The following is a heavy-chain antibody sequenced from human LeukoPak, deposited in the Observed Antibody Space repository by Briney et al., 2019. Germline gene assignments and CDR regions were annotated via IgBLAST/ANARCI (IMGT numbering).Heavy chain of an antibody. J-gene: IGHJ4*02. CDR2: IHYTGST. Sequence: SETLSLTCSVSVGSMSSYYWSWLPQPPGKALEWIGYIHYTGSTSYNPSIKSRVTISVDTSRNQSSLTLNSGTAADTAVYYCARHGRPVRGYFDYWGQGTLVTVSS. CDR3: ARHGRPVRGYFDY. V-gene: IGHV4-59*08. CDR1: VGSMSSYY. D-gene: IGHD1-1*01.